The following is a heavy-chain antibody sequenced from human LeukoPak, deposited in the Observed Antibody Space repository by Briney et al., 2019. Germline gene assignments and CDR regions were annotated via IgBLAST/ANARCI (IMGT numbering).Heavy chain of an antibody. Sequence: SETLSLTCAVYGGSFSGYYWSWIRQPPGKGLEWIGEINHSGSTNYNPSLKSRVTISVDTSQNQFSLKLSSVTAADTAVYYCARGPGSYYDSSGYYRKYYFDYWGQGTLVTVSS. D-gene: IGHD3-22*01. V-gene: IGHV4-34*01. CDR3: ARGPGSYYDSSGYYRKYYFDY. CDR1: GGSFSGYY. CDR2: INHSGST. J-gene: IGHJ4*02.